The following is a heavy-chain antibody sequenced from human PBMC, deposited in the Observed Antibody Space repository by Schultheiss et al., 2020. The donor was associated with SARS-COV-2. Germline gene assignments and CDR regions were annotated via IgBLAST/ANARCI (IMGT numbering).Heavy chain of an antibody. CDR1: GLTVSSYD. CDR3: ARGGRAVTYSYYYYYGMDV. CDR2: IGTAGDT. V-gene: IGHV3-13*01. Sequence: GESLKISCAASGLTVSSYDMHWVRQATGKGLEWVSAIGTAGDTYYPGSVKGRFTISRENAKNSLYLQMNSLRAGDTAVYYCARGGRAVTYSYYYYYGMDVWCQGTTGTVAS. J-gene: IGHJ6*02. D-gene: IGHD4-11*01.